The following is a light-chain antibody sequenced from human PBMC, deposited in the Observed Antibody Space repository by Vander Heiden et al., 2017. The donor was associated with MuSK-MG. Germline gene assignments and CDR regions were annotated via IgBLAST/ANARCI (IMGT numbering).Light chain of an antibody. CDR2: DAS. V-gene: IGKV1-33*01. CDR3: QRYDNRL. J-gene: IGKJ3*01. Sequence: DIQMTQSPSSLSASVGDRVTITCQASQDISNYLNWYQQKPGKAPKLLIYDASNLETGVPSRFSGSGSGTDFTFTISSLQPEDIATYYCQRYDNRLFGPGTKVDIK. CDR1: QDISNY.